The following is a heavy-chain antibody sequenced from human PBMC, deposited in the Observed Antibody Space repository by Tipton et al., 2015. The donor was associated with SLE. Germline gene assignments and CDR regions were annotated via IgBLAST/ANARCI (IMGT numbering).Heavy chain of an antibody. Sequence: SLRLSCAASGFTFSVYDMHWVRQVPGKGLEWVSGIGDDGNADYPDSVKGRFTISRENAKNSVFLQMNSLGVGDTAVYYCARWSPYYYALDVWDQGP. CDR2: IGDDGNA. J-gene: IGHJ6*02. V-gene: IGHV3-13*01. D-gene: IGHD3-10*01. CDR3: ARWSPYYYALDV. CDR1: GFTFSVYD.